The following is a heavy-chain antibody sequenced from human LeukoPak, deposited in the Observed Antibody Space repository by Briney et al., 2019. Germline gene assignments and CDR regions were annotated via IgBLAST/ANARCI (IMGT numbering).Heavy chain of an antibody. CDR1: GGTFSSYA. Sequence: SVKVSCKASGGTFSSYAISWVRQAPGQGLEWMGGIIPIFGTANYAQKFQGRVTITADESTSTAYMELRSLRSDDTAVYYCARDLSYYYDGGSFDYWGLGILVTVSS. CDR2: IIPIFGTA. D-gene: IGHD3-10*02. J-gene: IGHJ4*02. V-gene: IGHV1-69*13. CDR3: ARDLSYYYDGGSFDY.